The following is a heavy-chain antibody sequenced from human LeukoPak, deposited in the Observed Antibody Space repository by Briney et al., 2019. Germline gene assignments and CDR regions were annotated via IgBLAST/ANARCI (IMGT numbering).Heavy chain of an antibody. CDR2: IRSSSTRI. D-gene: IGHD3-16*01. CDR1: GFPFSSYS. Sequence: PGGSLRLSCEASGFPFSSYSMNWVRQAPGKGLEWVSYIRSSSTRIYYADSVKGRLTVSRDNAKNSMYLQMSNLRAEDTAVYFCARGGGLDVWGQGATVTVSS. CDR3: ARGGGLDV. J-gene: IGHJ6*02. V-gene: IGHV3-48*01.